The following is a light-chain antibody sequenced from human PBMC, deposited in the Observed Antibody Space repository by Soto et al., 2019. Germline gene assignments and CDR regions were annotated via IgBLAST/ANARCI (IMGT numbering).Light chain of an antibody. CDR1: QSISNY. J-gene: IGKJ1*01. CDR2: SAS. V-gene: IGKV1-39*01. CDR3: QQSYSTPRT. Sequence: DIQMTQSPSPLSASVGDRVTITCRASQSISNYSTWYQQKPGKAPKLLIYSASSLQGGVTSRFSGSGSGTDFTLTISSLQPEDFATYYCQQSYSTPRTFGQGTRVEIK.